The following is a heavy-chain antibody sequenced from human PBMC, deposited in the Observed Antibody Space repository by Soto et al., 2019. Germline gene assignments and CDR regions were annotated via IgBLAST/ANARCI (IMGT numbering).Heavy chain of an antibody. CDR2: INHSGST. CDR1: GGSFSGYY. D-gene: IGHD3-10*01. CDR3: ARGLLSTYYYGSGSYLVPYYYYGMDV. Sequence: PSETLSLTCAVYGGSFSGYYWSWIRQLPGKGLEWIGEINHSGSTNYNPSLKSRVTISVDTSKNQFSLKLSSVTAADTAVYYCARGLLSTYYYGSGSYLVPYYYYGMDVWGQGTTVTVSS. J-gene: IGHJ6*02. V-gene: IGHV4-34*01.